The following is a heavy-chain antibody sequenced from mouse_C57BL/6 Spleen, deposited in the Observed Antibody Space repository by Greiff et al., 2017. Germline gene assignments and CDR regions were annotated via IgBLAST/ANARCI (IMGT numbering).Heavy chain of an antibody. D-gene: IGHD6-1*01. Sequence: QVQLQQSGPELVKPGASVKISCKASGYAFSSSWMNWVKQRPGKGLEWIGRIYPGDGDTNYNGKFKGKAKRTADKSSSTAYMQLSSLTSEDSAVYFCARLDAHNAIDYWGQGTSVTVSS. CDR3: ARLDAHNAIDY. J-gene: IGHJ4*01. CDR1: GYAFSSSW. V-gene: IGHV1-82*01. CDR2: IYPGDGDT.